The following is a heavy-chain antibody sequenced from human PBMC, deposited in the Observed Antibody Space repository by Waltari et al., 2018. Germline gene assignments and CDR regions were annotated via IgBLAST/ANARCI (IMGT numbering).Heavy chain of an antibody. CDR3: VRDGWINYYDSSGIDY. CDR2: IYYSGST. CDR1: GGSISSSSYY. D-gene: IGHD3-22*01. J-gene: IGHJ4*02. V-gene: IGHV4-39*07. Sequence: QLQLQESGPGLVKPSETLSLTCTVSGGSISSSSYYWGWIRQPPGQGLERIGSIYYSGSTYYNPSLKSRVTISVDTSKNQFSLKLSSVTAADTAVYYCVRDGWINYYDSSGIDYWGQGTLVTVSS.